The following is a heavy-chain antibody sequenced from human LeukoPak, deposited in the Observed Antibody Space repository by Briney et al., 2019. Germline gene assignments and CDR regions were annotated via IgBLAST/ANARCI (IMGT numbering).Heavy chain of an antibody. CDR3: ARVRAPLRAYGSGSYPDY. CDR2: IYSGGST. Sequence: GGSLRLSCAASGFTFSSYWMSWVRQAPGKGLEWVSVIYSGGSTYYADSVKGRFTISRDNSKNTLYLQMNSLRAEDTAVYYCARVRAPLRAYGSGSYPDYWGQGTLVTVSS. J-gene: IGHJ4*02. CDR1: GFTFSSYW. V-gene: IGHV3-66*02. D-gene: IGHD3-10*01.